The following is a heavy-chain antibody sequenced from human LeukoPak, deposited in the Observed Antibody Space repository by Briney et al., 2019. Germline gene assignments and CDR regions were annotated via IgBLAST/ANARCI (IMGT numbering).Heavy chain of an antibody. Sequence: GGSLRLSCAASGFTFSESWMSWVRQAPGKGLEWVANMNQDGSEKDYVDSVKGRFTITRDNARKSLYLQMSSLRVEDTAVYYCATYSHWVAGDVWGQGTTVTVTS. CDR1: GFTFSESW. CDR3: ATYSHWVAGDV. J-gene: IGHJ6*02. D-gene: IGHD3-16*01. CDR2: MNQDGSEK. V-gene: IGHV3-7*01.